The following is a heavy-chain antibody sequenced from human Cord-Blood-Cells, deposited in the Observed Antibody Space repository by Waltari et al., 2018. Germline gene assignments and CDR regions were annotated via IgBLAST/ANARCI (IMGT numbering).Heavy chain of an antibody. V-gene: IGHV4-38-2*02. CDR2: IYHSGST. CDR3: ASQVGARDAFDI. D-gene: IGHD1-26*01. J-gene: IGHJ3*02. CDR1: GSSISSGYY. Sequence: QVQLQESGPGLVKPSETLSLTCTVSGSSISSGYYWGWIRQPPGKGLEWIGSIYHSGSTYYNPSLKSRVTISVDTSKNQFSLKLSSVTAADTAVYYCASQVGARDAFDIWGQGTMVTVSS.